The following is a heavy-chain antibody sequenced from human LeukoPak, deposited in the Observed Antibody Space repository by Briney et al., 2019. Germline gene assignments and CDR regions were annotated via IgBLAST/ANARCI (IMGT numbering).Heavy chain of an antibody. CDR1: GDTFTGYY. V-gene: IGHV1-2*02. Sequence: ASVKVSCKASGDTFTGYYMHWVRQAPGQGLEWMGWINPNSGGTNYAQKFQGRVTMTRDTSISTAYMELSRLRSDDTAVYYCARVRVHCSSTSCYMGYWGQGTLVTVSS. J-gene: IGHJ4*02. D-gene: IGHD2-2*02. CDR3: ARVRVHCSSTSCYMGY. CDR2: INPNSGGT.